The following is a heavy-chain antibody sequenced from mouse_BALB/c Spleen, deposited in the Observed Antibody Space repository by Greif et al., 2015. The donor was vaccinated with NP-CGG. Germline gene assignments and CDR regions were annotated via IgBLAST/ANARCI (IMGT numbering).Heavy chain of an antibody. CDR1: GYTFSSYW. CDR3: ARRGGYDGRFAY. D-gene: IGHD2-2*01. CDR2: ILPGSGST. Sequence: VQVVESGAELMKPGASVKISCKATGYTFSSYWIEWVKQRPGHGLEWIGEILPGSGSTNYNEKFKGRATFTADTSSNTAYMQLSSLTSEDSAVYYCARRGGYDGRFAYWGQGTLVTVSA. J-gene: IGHJ3*01. V-gene: IGHV1-9*01.